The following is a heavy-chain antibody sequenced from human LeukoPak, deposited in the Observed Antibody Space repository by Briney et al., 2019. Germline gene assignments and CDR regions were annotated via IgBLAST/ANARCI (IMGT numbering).Heavy chain of an antibody. D-gene: IGHD3-10*01. CDR2: IKNDGTVK. V-gene: IGHV3-7*01. J-gene: IGHJ4*02. CDR3: ARGLRITMVRGPHYYFDY. CDR1: GFTFSYHW. Sequence: GGSLRLSCAASGFTFSYHWMTWVRQAPGKGLEWVANIKNDGTVKNYVDSVKGRFTISRDNAKNSLYLQMNSLRAENTAVYYCARGLRITMVRGPHYYFDYWGQGTLVTVSS.